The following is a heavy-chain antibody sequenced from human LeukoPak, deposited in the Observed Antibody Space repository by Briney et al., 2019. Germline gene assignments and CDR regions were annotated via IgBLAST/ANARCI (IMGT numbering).Heavy chain of an antibody. CDR1: GGTFNSYA. D-gene: IGHD5-18*01. Sequence: ASVKVPCKASGGTFNSYAISWVRQAPGQGLEWMGRIIPILGITNYAQKFQGRVTITADKSTSTAYMELSSLRSEDTAVYYCATGGNTAGPTTFDYWGQGTLVTVSS. J-gene: IGHJ4*02. V-gene: IGHV1-69*04. CDR2: IIPILGIT. CDR3: ATGGNTAGPTTFDY.